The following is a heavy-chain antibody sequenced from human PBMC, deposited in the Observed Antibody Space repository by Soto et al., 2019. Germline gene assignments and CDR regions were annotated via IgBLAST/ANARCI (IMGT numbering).Heavy chain of an antibody. J-gene: IGHJ5*02. V-gene: IGHV4-59*01. D-gene: IGHD6-13*01. CDR2: LYYGATT. Sequence: SETLSLTCIVSGGSLSTYYWSWIRQSPGKGLEWMGYLYYGATTYYSPSLKSRLTISADSSKTQFSLKLTSVTTADTAGYYCAGGSSWDWFDPWGQGTLVTVSS. CDR3: AGGSSWDWFDP. CDR1: GGSLSTYY.